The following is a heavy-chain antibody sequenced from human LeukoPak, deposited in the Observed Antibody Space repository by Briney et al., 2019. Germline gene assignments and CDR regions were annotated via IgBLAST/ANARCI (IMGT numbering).Heavy chain of an antibody. V-gene: IGHV3-7*01. J-gene: IGHJ4*02. D-gene: IGHD2-15*01. CDR1: GFTFSSYW. CDR3: ARYIVVVVAATGFDY. Sequence: GGSLRLSCAASGFTFSSYWMSWVRQAPGKELEWVANIKQDGSEKYYVDSVKGRFTISRDNAKNSLYLQMDSLRAEDTAVYYCARYIVVVVAATGFDYWGQGTLVTVSS. CDR2: IKQDGSEK.